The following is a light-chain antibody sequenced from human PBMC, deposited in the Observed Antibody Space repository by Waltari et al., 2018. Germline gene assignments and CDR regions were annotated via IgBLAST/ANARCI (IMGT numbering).Light chain of an antibody. Sequence: QSALTQPDSVSGSPGQSITISCTGTSRDGGGYNYVSWYQQYPGKAPQLMIYDVNNRPSGVSNRFSGSKSGNTASLTISGLQAEDEADYYCSSYTSSSTQVFGGGTKLTVL. V-gene: IGLV2-14*03. CDR2: DVN. CDR3: SSYTSSSTQV. CDR1: SRDGGGYNY. J-gene: IGLJ3*02.